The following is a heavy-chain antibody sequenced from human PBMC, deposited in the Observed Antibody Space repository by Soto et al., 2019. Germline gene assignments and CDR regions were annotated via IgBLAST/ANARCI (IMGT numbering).Heavy chain of an antibody. CDR1: GFTFNTFA. D-gene: IGHD1-26*01. J-gene: IGHJ4*02. CDR3: ARDNSGSYYPDY. Sequence: GGSVRLSCAGSGFTFNTFAMTWVRQPPGKGLEWVSSITKSGDKTFYADSVKGRFTISRDNSKSTLYVQMNSLIVEDTAVYYCARDNSGSYYPDYWGQGTLVTVSS. CDR2: ITKSGDKT. V-gene: IGHV3-23*01.